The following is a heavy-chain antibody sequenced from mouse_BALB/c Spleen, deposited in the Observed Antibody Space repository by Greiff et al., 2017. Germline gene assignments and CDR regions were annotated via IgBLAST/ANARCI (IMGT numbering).Heavy chain of an antibody. CDR3: TRDGGYDWFAY. D-gene: IGHD2-14*01. CDR1: GFAFSSYD. CDR2: ISSGGGST. V-gene: IGHV5-12-1*01. J-gene: IGHJ3*01. Sequence: EVHLVESGGGLVKPGGSLKLSCAASGFAFSSYDMSWVRQTPEKRLEWVAYISSGGGSTYYPDTVKGRFTISRDNAKNTLYLQMSSLKSEDTAMYYCTRDGGYDWFAYWGQGTLVTVSA.